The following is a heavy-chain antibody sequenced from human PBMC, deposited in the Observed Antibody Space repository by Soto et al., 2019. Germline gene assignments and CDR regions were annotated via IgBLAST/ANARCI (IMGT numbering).Heavy chain of an antibody. J-gene: IGHJ6*02. D-gene: IGHD2-8*01. CDR1: GYSFTRYG. CDR3: EMVDAYVTPSPQDV. Sequence: ASVMVSCKASGYSFTRYGIAWARQAPGQGLEWMGWINTYNGNTNYAQNLQGRVTLTTDTSTSTAYMELTSLRSNDTAIYYCEMVDAYVTPSPQDVWGQGTTVIGSS. V-gene: IGHV1-18*01. CDR2: INTYNGNT.